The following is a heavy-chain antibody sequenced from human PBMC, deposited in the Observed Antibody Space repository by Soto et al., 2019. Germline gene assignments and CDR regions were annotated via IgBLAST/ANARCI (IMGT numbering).Heavy chain of an antibody. J-gene: IGHJ4*02. CDR2: ISGLGAST. Sequence: EVQLLESGGGLIQPGGSLRLSCAVSGFTFSAYSMSWVRQAPGKGLEWVSGISGLGASTYYADSVKGRFTISRDNSKNTLYLQVSSLRAADTAVYYCAKSPGNTCELYYFDYCGQGTLLLVSS. D-gene: IGHD1-26*01. CDR3: AKSPGNTCELYYFDY. V-gene: IGHV3-23*01. CDR1: GFTFSAYS.